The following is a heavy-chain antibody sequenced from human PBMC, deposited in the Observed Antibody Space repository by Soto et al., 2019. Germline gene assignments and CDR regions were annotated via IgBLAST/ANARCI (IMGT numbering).Heavy chain of an antibody. Sequence: SETLSPTCTVSGGSVSSGSYYWGWIRQPPGKGLEWIGYIYYSGSTNYNPSLKSRVTISVDTSKNQFSLKLSSVTAAGTAVYYCARGGDGLLRFLRGLGGVYYFDYWGQGTLVTVSS. CDR1: GGSVSSGSYY. J-gene: IGHJ4*02. CDR3: ARGGDGLLRFLRGLGGVYYFDY. V-gene: IGHV4-61*01. CDR2: IYYSGST. D-gene: IGHD3-3*01.